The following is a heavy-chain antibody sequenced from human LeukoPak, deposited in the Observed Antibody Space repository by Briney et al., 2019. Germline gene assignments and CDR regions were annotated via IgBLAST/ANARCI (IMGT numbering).Heavy chain of an antibody. Sequence: SSETLSLTCTVSGGSISSYYWSWIRQPPGKGLEWIGYIYYSGSTNYNPSLKSRVTISVDTSKNQFSLKLSSVTAADTAVYYCARYGGYYYYYGMDAWGKGTTVTVSS. CDR1: GGSISSYY. CDR2: IYYSGST. V-gene: IGHV4-59*01. D-gene: IGHD4-23*01. CDR3: ARYGGYYYYYGMDA. J-gene: IGHJ6*04.